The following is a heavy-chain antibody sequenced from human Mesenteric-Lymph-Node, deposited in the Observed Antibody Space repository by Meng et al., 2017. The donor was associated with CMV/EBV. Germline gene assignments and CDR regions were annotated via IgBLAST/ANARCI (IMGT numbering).Heavy chain of an antibody. CDR3: ARELNLEWLFDY. J-gene: IGHJ4*02. V-gene: IGHV4-39*07. Sequence: GSLRLSCTVSGGSISSSSYYWGWSRQPPGKGLEWIGSIYYSGSTYYNPSLKSRVTISVDTSKNQFSLKLSSVTAADTAVYYCARELNLEWLFDYWGQGTLVTVSS. D-gene: IGHD3-3*01. CDR2: IYYSGST. CDR1: GGSISSSSYY.